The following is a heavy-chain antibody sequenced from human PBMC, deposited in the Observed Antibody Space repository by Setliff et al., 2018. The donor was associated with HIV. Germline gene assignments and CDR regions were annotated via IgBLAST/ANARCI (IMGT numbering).Heavy chain of an antibody. J-gene: IGHJ6*01. CDR3: ARSSGSGSYCFRYGVDV. CDR1: GGSIISYY. D-gene: IGHD3-10*01. CDR2: FYYSGST. Sequence: PSETLSLTCTVSGGSIISYYWGWIRQPPGKGLEWLGSFYYSGSTYYNPSLQSRVTISVDSSKNQFSLLLRSVTAADTAMYYCARSSGSGSYCFRYGVDVGGQGTTVTVSS. V-gene: IGHV4-39*07.